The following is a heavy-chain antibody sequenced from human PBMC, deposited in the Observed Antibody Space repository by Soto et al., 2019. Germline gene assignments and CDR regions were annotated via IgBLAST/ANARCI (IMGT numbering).Heavy chain of an antibody. Sequence: SETLSLTCAVYGGSFSGYYWSWIRQPPGKGLEWIGEINHSGSTNYNPSLKSRVTISVDTSKNQFSLKLSSVTAADTAVYYCARVRGYYGSGSYSPYYYGMDVWGQGTTVTVSS. J-gene: IGHJ6*02. V-gene: IGHV4-34*01. CDR2: INHSGST. D-gene: IGHD3-10*01. CDR1: GGSFSGYY. CDR3: ARVRGYYGSGSYSPYYYGMDV.